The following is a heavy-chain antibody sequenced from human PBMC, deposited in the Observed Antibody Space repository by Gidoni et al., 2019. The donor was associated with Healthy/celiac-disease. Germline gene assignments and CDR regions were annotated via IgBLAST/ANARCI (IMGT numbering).Heavy chain of an antibody. Sequence: QITLKESGPTLVKPTQTLTLTCTFSGFSLSTSGVGVGWIRQPPGKALEWLALIYWNDDKRYSPSLKSRLTITKDTSKNQVVLTMTNMDPVDTATYYCAHKPPYYDFWSGYSPGYGMDVWGQGTTVTVSS. CDR1: GFSLSTSGVG. J-gene: IGHJ6*02. D-gene: IGHD3-3*01. CDR2: IYWNDDK. V-gene: IGHV2-5*01. CDR3: AHKPPYYDFWSGYSPGYGMDV.